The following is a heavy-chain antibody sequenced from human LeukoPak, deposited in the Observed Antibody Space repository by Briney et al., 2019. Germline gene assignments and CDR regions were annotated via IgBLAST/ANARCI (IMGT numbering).Heavy chain of an antibody. V-gene: IGHV3-66*01. D-gene: IGHD3-10*01. J-gene: IGHJ6*03. Sequence: GGSLRLSCAASGFTVTNNYMSWVRQAPGKGLEWVSIIYSGGGTYYADSVKGRFIISRDNSKNTLYLQMNSLRAEDTAVYYCARSLRVRGVPDYMDVWGKGTTVTISS. CDR1: GFTVTNNY. CDR2: IYSGGGT. CDR3: ARSLRVRGVPDYMDV.